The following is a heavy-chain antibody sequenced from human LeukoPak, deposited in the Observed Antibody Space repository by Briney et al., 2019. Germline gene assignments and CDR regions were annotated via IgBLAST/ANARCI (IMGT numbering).Heavy chain of an antibody. J-gene: IGHJ6*03. CDR3: HNYYYMDV. Sequence: PGGSLSLSCAASGFAFSSYAMRWVRQAPGKGLEWVSSISGSGDRRDSADSVKGRFTISRDNSKNTLYLYYCAKDRGHCTNGVCHNYYYMDVWGKGTTVTVSS. CDR1: GFAFSSYA. V-gene: IGHV3-23*01. CDR2: ISGSGDRR. D-gene: IGHD2-8*01.